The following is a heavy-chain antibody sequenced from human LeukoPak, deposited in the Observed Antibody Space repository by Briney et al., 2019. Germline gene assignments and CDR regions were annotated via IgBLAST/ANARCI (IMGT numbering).Heavy chain of an antibody. D-gene: IGHD4-17*01. CDR2: MNPNSGNT. V-gene: IGHV1-8*02. Sequence: ASLKVSCKASGYPFSSYDINWVRQAAGQGLEWMGWMNPNSGNTGYAQKFQGRLTITDNMAISTVYMELSSLTFEDSAVYYCARRLRYDYGDLDVWGKGTTVTVSS. J-gene: IGHJ6*04. CDR3: ARRLRYDYGDLDV. CDR1: GYPFSSYD.